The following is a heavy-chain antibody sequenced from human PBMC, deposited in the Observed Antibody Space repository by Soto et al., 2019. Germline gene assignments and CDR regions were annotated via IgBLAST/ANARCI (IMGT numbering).Heavy chain of an antibody. D-gene: IGHD4-17*01. J-gene: IGHJ3*01. CDR3: ARPYGGKIGDAPDL. CDR2: ISDAAGSA. Sequence: MQLVQSGGGLVQPGGSLRLSCVASGFAFSSYAMSWVRQVPGKGLEWVSTISDAAGSAYYVDSVKGRFTISRDNSKKTLYLHMNSLRAEDSAVYYCARPYGGKIGDAPDLWGPGTRVTVSS. CDR1: GFAFSSYA. V-gene: IGHV3-23*04.